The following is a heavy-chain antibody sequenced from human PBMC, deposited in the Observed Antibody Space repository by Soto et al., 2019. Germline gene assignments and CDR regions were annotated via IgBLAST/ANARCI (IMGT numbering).Heavy chain of an antibody. Sequence: PGGSLRLSCAASGFTFSSYSMNWVRQAPGKGLEWVSYISSSSSTIYYADSVKGRFTISRDNAKNSLYLQMNSLRAEDTAVYYCAREGFYYYYGLDVWGQGTTGTVSS. CDR2: ISSSSSTI. CDR1: GFTFSSYS. CDR3: AREGFYYYYGLDV. J-gene: IGHJ6*02. V-gene: IGHV3-48*01.